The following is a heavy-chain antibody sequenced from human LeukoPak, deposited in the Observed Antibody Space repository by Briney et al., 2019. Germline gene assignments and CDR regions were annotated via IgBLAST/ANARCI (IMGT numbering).Heavy chain of an antibody. CDR3: ARDSYDSSGNYRSFDY. V-gene: IGHV4-59*01. D-gene: IGHD3-22*01. Sequence: SETLSLTCTVSGGSISSYYWSWIRQPPGKGQEWIGYIYYSGSTNYNPSLKSRVTISVDTSKNQFSLKLSSVTAADTAMYYCARDSYDSSGNYRSFDYWGQGTQVTVSS. CDR1: GGSISSYY. CDR2: IYYSGST. J-gene: IGHJ4*02.